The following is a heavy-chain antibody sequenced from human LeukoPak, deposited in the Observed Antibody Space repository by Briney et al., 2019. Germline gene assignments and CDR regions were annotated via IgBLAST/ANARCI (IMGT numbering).Heavy chain of an antibody. CDR1: GGSISSYY. V-gene: IGHV4-59*01. CDR3: ASGYCGGACQLGGVGI. CDR2: IYYSGTT. J-gene: IGHJ3*02. Sequence: SETLSLTCTVSGGSISSYYWSWIRQPPGKGLEWIGYIYYSGTTNYNPSLKSRVTISVDTSKNQFSLKLSSVTAADTAVYYCASGYCGGACQLGGVGIWGQGTMVTVSS. D-gene: IGHD2-21*02.